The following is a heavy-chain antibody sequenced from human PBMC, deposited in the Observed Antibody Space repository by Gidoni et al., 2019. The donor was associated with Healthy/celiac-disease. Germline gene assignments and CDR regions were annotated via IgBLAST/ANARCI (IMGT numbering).Heavy chain of an antibody. J-gene: IGHJ6*02. CDR2: ISYDGSNK. CDR1: GFTFSSYG. V-gene: IGHV3-30*03. Sequence: QVQLVESGGGVVQPGRSLRLSCAASGFTFSSYGMHWVRQAPGKGLEWVAVISYDGSNKYYADSVKGRFTISRDNSKNTLYLQMNSLRAEDTAVYYCATELRYFDWQSRDSGMDVWGQGTTVTVSS. CDR3: ATELRYFDWQSRDSGMDV. D-gene: IGHD3-9*01.